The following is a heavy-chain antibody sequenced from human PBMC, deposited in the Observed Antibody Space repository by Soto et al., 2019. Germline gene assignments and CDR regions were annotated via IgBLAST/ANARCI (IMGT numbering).Heavy chain of an antibody. D-gene: IGHD4-17*01. CDR1: GGSISSGGYY. J-gene: IGHJ4*02. V-gene: IGHV4-31*03. CDR2: IYYSGST. CDR3: ARVGDYGDSLRSFDY. Sequence: QVQLQESGPGLVKPSQTLSLTCTVSGGSISSGGYYWSWIRQHPRKGLEWIGYIYYSGSTYYNPSLKSRVTISVDTSKNQFSLKLSSVTAADTAVYYCARVGDYGDSLRSFDYWGQGTLVTVSS.